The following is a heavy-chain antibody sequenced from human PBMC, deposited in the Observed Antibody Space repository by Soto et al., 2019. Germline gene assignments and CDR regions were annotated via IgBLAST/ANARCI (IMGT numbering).Heavy chain of an antibody. CDR1: GYSFTNHW. V-gene: IGHV5-51*01. J-gene: IGHJ5*01. CDR3: VRLTDRAVNCFDS. CDR2: IYPFDSDT. Sequence: GESLKISCNASGYSFTNHWIGWVRQMPGKGLEWMGLIYPFDSDTKYSPSFQGQVTLSADKSINTAYLKWNSLKASDTAMYYCVRLTDRAVNCFDSWGKGTLVNVSA.